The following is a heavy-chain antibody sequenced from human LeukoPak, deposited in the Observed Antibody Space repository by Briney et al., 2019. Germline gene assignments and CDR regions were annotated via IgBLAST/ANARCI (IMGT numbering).Heavy chain of an antibody. V-gene: IGHV3-9*01. J-gene: IGHJ4*02. CDR1: GFTFGDYA. D-gene: IGHD6-13*01. Sequence: GGSLRLSCAASGFTFGDYAIHWVRLAPGKGLEWVSGINWNSGVIDYADSVKGRFTISRDNAKNSLYLQMNSLRAEDTAVYYCAKDPRGIGYFDYWGQGTLVTVSS. CDR3: AKDPRGIGYFDY. CDR2: INWNSGVI.